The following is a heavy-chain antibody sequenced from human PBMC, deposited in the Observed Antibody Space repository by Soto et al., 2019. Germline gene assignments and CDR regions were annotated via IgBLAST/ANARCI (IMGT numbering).Heavy chain of an antibody. CDR2: INPNSGGT. V-gene: IGHV1-2*04. D-gene: IGHD3-22*01. J-gene: IGHJ6*02. CDR1: GYTFTGYY. CDR3: ARTYYYDSSGYYGYYYGMDV. Sequence: ASVKVSCKASGYTFTGYYMHWVRQAPGQGLEWMGWINPNSGGTNYAQKFQGWVTMTRDTPISTAYMELSRLRSDDTAVYYCARTYYYDSSGYYGYYYGMDVWGQGTTVTVSS.